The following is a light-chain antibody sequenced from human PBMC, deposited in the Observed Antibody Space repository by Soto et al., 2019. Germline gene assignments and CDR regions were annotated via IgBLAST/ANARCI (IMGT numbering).Light chain of an antibody. CDR3: QEYHSAQ. Sequence: DIQMTQSPSSLSASVGDRVTITCRASQGISNYLAWYQQKPGKVPKLLIYAASSLQSGVPSRFSGSGSGTDFTLTISSLQAEDVETYYCQEYHSAQFGEGTKVEIK. V-gene: IGKV1-27*01. CDR1: QGISNY. J-gene: IGKJ4*02. CDR2: AAS.